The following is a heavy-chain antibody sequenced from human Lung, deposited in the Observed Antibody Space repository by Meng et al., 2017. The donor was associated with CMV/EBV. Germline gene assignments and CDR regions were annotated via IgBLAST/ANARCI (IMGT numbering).Heavy chain of an antibody. J-gene: IGHJ4*02. V-gene: IGHV3-30*03. CDR1: GFTFNSYW. CDR2: ISNDGDDK. Sequence: GESLKISCAASGFTFNSYWMSWVRQAPGEGLEWVAAISNDGDDKFYADSVKGRFTISRDNAKNTLYLQLNRLRAADTAVYYCKEVDEWGQGTLVTVSS. CDR3: KEVDE.